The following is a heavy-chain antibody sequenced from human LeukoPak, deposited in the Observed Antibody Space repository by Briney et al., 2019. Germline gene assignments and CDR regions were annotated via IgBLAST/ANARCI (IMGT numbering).Heavy chain of an antibody. CDR2: IYTSGST. Sequence: PSETLSLTCTVSGGSISSYYWSRIRQPAGKGLEWIGRIYTSGSTNYNPSLKSRVTMSVDTSKNQFSLKLSSVTAADTAVYYCAGTDSNLFYYYYYMDVWGKGTTVTVSS. D-gene: IGHD4-11*01. CDR3: AGTDSNLFYYYYYMDV. CDR1: GGSISSYY. J-gene: IGHJ6*03. V-gene: IGHV4-4*07.